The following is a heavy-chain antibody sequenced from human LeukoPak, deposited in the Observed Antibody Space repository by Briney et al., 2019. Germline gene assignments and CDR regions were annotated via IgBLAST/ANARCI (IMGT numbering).Heavy chain of an antibody. J-gene: IGHJ6*02. CDR3: AKALDFHYYDSSGYYGRGYYGMDV. V-gene: IGHV3-23*01. Sequence: PGGSLRLSCAASGFTFSSYAMSWVRQAPGKGLEWVSAISGSGGSTYYADSVKGRFTISRDNSKNTLYLQMNSLRAEDTAVYYCAKALDFHYYDSSGYYGRGYYGMDVWGQGTPVTVSS. CDR2: ISGSGGST. CDR1: GFTFSSYA. D-gene: IGHD3-22*01.